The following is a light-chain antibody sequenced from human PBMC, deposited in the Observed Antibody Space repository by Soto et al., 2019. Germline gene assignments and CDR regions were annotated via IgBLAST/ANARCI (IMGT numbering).Light chain of an antibody. CDR2: DAS. Sequence: EIVLTQSPGTLSLSPGERATLPFIASQSVKSSYLAWYQHKLGQPPRLLIYDASNRATGIPDRFSGSGSGTDFTLTISRLEPEDFAVYYCQQYGSSGTFGQGTKVDTK. V-gene: IGKV3-20*01. J-gene: IGKJ1*01. CDR1: QSVKSSY. CDR3: QQYGSSGT.